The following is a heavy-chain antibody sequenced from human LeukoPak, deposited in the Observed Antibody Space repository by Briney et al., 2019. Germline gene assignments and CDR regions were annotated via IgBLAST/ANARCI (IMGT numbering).Heavy chain of an antibody. V-gene: IGHV4-61*02. CDR2: IYTTGST. D-gene: IGHD3-10*01. J-gene: IGHJ5*02. Sequence: SETLSLTCTVSGGSISSGDYYWPWIRQPAAKGLEWIGRIYTTGSTSYHPSLKNRVTISVDTSKNQISLKLSSVTAADTAVYYCARDRGISTARGVPSWFDPWGQGTLVTVSS. CDR1: GGSISSGDYY. CDR3: ARDRGISTARGVPSWFDP.